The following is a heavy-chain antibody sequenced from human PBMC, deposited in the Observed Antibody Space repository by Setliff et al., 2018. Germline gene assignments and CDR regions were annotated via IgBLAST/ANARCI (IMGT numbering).Heavy chain of an antibody. V-gene: IGHV4-34*01. J-gene: IGHJ6*02. Sequence: SETLSLTCAVYGGSFSGYYWSWIRQPPGKGLEWIGEINHSGSTNYNPSLKSRVTISVDTSKNQFSLKLSSVTAADTAVYYCARVDNFWSSTSCYTSYFYYYAMDIWGQGTTVTVSS. D-gene: IGHD2-2*02. CDR2: INHSGST. CDR1: GGSFSGYY. CDR3: ARVDNFWSSTSCYTSYFYYYAMDI.